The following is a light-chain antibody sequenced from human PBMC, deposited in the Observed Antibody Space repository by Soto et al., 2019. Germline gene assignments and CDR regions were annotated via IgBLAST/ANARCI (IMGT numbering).Light chain of an antibody. V-gene: IGKV3-20*01. CDR3: QQYGTSPWT. CDR2: GAR. J-gene: IGKJ1*01. Sequence: EIVLTQSPATLSLSPGERANISCRASQSVTTYLAWYQQKPGQAPRLLIYGARTRATGVPDRFSASGSGTDFSLTISRLEPEDFAVYYCQQYGTSPWTFGQGTKVDI. CDR1: QSVTTY.